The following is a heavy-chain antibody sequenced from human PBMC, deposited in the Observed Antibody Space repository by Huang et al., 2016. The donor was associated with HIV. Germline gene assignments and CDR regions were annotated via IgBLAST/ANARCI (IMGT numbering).Heavy chain of an antibody. CDR1: GFTFRSYA. V-gene: IGHV3-23*01. Sequence: EVQLLESGGGLVQPGGSLRLSCAASGFTFRSYAMSWVRQAPGKGVERGSSITGRVSSSYYAESVKGRFTISRDHSKNTLYLQMNSLRAEDTAIYYCAKADSGAAAGSLVDYWGQGTLVTVSS. D-gene: IGHD6-13*01. CDR2: ITGRVSSS. CDR3: AKADSGAAAGSLVDY. J-gene: IGHJ4*02.